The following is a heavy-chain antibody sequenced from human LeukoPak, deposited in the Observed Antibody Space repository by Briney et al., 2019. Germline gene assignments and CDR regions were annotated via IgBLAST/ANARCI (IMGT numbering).Heavy chain of an antibody. CDR2: ISYSGST. CDR3: ARDSIVQAKWGQYNWFDP. Sequence: SETLSLTCTVSGGSMNSYYWSWIRQPPGKGLEWIGYISYSGSTNYNPSLKSRVTISLDTSKNQFYLKLSSVTASVTAAYFSARDSIVQAKWGQYNWFDPWGQGTLVIVSS. J-gene: IGHJ5*02. CDR1: GGSMNSYY. V-gene: IGHV4-59*01. D-gene: IGHD7-27*01.